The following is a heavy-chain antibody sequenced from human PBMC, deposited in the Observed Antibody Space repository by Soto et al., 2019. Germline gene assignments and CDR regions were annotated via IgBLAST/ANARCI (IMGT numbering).Heavy chain of an antibody. D-gene: IGHD3-10*01. Sequence: QVQLVESGGGVVQPGRSLRLSCAASGFTFSSYGMHWVRQAPGKGLEWVAVIWYDGSNKYYADSVKGRFTISRDNSKNTLYLQMNSLRAEDTAVYYCARDPWGSGSSPPGAFDIWGQGTMVTVSS. J-gene: IGHJ3*02. V-gene: IGHV3-33*01. CDR1: GFTFSSYG. CDR2: IWYDGSNK. CDR3: ARDPWGSGSSPPGAFDI.